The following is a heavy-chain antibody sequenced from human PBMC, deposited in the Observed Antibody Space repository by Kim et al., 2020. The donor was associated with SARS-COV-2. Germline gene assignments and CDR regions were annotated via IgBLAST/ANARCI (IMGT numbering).Heavy chain of an antibody. CDR2: VYSSGST. Sequence: SETLSLTCTVSGDSISTSSDYWGWIRQPPGKGLEWIGSVYSSGSTYYNPSLKSRVTVSVDTSKSQFSLRLTSVTATDTAVYYCARRRRSGLYYIDFWGQGTQVTVSS. CDR1: GDSISTSSDY. V-gene: IGHV4-39*01. J-gene: IGHJ4*02. D-gene: IGHD6-19*01. CDR3: ARRRRSGLYYIDF.